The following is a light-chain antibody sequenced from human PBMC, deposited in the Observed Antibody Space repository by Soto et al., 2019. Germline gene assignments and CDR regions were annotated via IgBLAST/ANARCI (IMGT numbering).Light chain of an antibody. Sequence: QSALTQPASVSGSPGQSITISCTGTSSDVGNHNLVSWYQQHPGKAPKLMIFEVSKRPSGVSNRFSGSKSGNTASLTISGLQAEDESDYRRVFGGGTKVTVL. J-gene: IGLJ2*01. CDR2: EVS. V-gene: IGLV2-23*02. CDR3: V. CDR1: SSDVGNHNL.